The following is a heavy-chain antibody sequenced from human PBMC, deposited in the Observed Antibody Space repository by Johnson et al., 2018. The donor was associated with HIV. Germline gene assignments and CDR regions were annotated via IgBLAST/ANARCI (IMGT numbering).Heavy chain of an antibody. D-gene: IGHD3-22*01. J-gene: IGHJ3*02. CDR2: IYSGGST. V-gene: IGHV3-66*01. Sequence: VQLVESGGGVVRPGGSLRLSCAASGFTFDDHGMSWVRQAPGKGLEWVSVIYSGGSTYYADSVKCRFTISRDNSKNTLYLQMNSLRAEDTAVYYCARDGQDRDDAFDIWGQGTMVTVSS. CDR3: ARDGQDRDDAFDI. CDR1: GFTFDDHG.